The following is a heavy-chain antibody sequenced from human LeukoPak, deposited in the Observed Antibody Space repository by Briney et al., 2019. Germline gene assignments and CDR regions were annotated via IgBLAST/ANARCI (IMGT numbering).Heavy chain of an antibody. J-gene: IGHJ3*02. CDR1: GYSISSGYY. D-gene: IGHD6-19*01. CDR3: ARLAVAGTGGAVDI. CDR2: IYHSGST. V-gene: IGHV4-38-2*01. Sequence: SETLSLTCAVSGYSISSGYYWGWIRQPPGKGLEWIGSIYHSGSTYYNPSLKSRVTISVDTSKNQFSLKLSSVTAADTAVYYCARLAVAGTGGAVDIWGQGTMVTVST.